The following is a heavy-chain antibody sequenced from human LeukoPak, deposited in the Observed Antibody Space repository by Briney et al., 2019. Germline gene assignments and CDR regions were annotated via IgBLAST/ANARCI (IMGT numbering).Heavy chain of an antibody. D-gene: IGHD2-2*01. CDR1: GGTFSSYA. J-gene: IGHJ6*02. CDR3: ARSLGGYCSSTSCYYYYGMDV. V-gene: IGHV1-69*04. CDR2: IIPIFGIA. Sequence: SVKVSCKASGGTFSSYAISWVRQAPGQGLEWMGRIIPIFGIANYAQKFQGRVTITADKSMSTAYMELSSLRSEDTAVYYCARSLGGYCSSTSCYYYYGMDVWGQGTTVTVSS.